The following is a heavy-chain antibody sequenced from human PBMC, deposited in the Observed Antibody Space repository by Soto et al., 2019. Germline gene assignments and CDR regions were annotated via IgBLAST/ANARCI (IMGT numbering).Heavy chain of an antibody. V-gene: IGHV3-30*18. D-gene: IGHD2-2*01. Sequence: PGGSLRLSCAASGFTFSNYGMHWVRQAPGKGLEWVAVISYDGSDKYYADSVEGRFTISRDNSKNTLYLQMNSLRAEDTAVYYCAKVTGYCSSSSCRRDYYYYYGMDVWGPGTTVTVSS. CDR3: AKVTGYCSSSSCRRDYYYYYGMDV. J-gene: IGHJ6*02. CDR1: GFTFSNYG. CDR2: ISYDGSDK.